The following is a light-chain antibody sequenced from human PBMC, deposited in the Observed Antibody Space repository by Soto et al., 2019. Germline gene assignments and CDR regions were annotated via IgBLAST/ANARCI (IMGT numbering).Light chain of an antibody. CDR3: QQYGGSPIT. CDR2: GSS. J-gene: IGKJ5*01. Sequence: EIVLTQSPGTLSLSPGERATLSCRASQTFSTSYLAWYQQKPGQAPRLLIYGSSSRATGIPDRFSAHGSGTDFTLTISRLEPEDFAVYYCQQYGGSPITFGQGTRLEMK. CDR1: QTFSTSY. V-gene: IGKV3-20*01.